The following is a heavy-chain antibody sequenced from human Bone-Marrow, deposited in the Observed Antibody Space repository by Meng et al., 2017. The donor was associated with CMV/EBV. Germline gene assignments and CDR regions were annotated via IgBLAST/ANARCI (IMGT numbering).Heavy chain of an antibody. J-gene: IGHJ4*02. CDR3: ARDWSGRDDY. CDR1: GFTLSRYW. Sequence: LSCAASGFTLSRYWMHWVRQAPGKGLVWVSRINEDGSRTDYADSVKGRFTISRDNAKNTLYLQMNSLRAEDTALYYCARDWSGRDDYWGQGTLVTVSS. D-gene: IGHD3-3*01. CDR2: INEDGSRT. V-gene: IGHV3-74*01.